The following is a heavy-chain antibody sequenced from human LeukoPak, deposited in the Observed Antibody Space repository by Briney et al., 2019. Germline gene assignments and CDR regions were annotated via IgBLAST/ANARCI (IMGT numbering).Heavy chain of an antibody. Sequence: GGSLRLSCAASGLTLASYPMSWVRQAPGKGLEWLSALNSGGGDETYYADSVKGRFTISRDNSKNTLYLQMNSLRAEDTAVYYCAREAAAGVWGQGTLVTVSS. V-gene: IGHV3-23*01. CDR2: LNSGGGDET. CDR3: AREAAAGV. CDR1: GLTLASYP. J-gene: IGHJ4*02. D-gene: IGHD6-13*01.